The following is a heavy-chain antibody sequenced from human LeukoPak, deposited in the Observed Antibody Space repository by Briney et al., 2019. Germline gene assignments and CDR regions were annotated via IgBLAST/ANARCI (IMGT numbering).Heavy chain of an antibody. Sequence: SETLSLTCAVYGGSFSGYYWGWIRQPPGKGLEWIGEINHSGGTNYNPSLKGRVTISVDTSKNQFSLKLSSVPAADTAVYYCARVLGRGENYYFDYWGQGTLVTVSS. CDR1: GGSFSGYY. D-gene: IGHD3-10*01. J-gene: IGHJ4*02. CDR3: ARVLGRGENYYFDY. V-gene: IGHV4-34*01. CDR2: INHSGGT.